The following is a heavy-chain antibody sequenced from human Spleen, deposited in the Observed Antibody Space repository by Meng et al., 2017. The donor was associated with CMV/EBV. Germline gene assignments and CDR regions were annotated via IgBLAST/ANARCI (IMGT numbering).Heavy chain of an antibody. CDR3: ARAEFGGVPHY. D-gene: IGHD3-16*01. J-gene: IGHJ4*02. CDR1: GFNFANYA. Sequence: LSLTCVASGFNFANYAMTWVRQAPGKGLEWVSTITPGVRTHYADSVKGRFTISRDISKDILYLQMDSLRVEDTALYYCARAEFGGVPHYWGQGTLVTVSS. CDR2: ITPGVRT. V-gene: IGHV3-23*01.